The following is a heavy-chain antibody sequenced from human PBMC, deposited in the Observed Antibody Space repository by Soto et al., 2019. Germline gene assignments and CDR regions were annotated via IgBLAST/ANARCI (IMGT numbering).Heavy chain of an antibody. CDR1: GYTFTSYG. J-gene: IGHJ5*02. Sequence: ASVKVSCKASGYTFTSYGISWVRQAPGQRLEWMGWISAYNGNTNYAQKLQGRVTMTTDTSTSTAYMELRSLRSDDTAVYYCARERVGTRVREKDNWFDLWGQGTLVTVSS. V-gene: IGHV1-18*01. CDR2: ISAYNGNT. D-gene: IGHD3-10*01. CDR3: ARERVGTRVREKDNWFDL.